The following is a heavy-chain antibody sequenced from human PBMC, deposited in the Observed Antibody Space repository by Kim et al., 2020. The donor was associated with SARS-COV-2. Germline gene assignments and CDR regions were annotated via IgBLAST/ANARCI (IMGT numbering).Heavy chain of an antibody. CDR2: IYYSGST. V-gene: IGHV4-31*03. Sequence: SETLSLTCTVSGGSISSGGYYWSWIRQHPGKGREWIGYIYYSGSTYYNPSLKSRVTISVDTSKNQFSLKLSSVTAADTAVYYCARDCTMDYGDYVRAFDIWGQGTMVTVSS. CDR1: GGSISSGGYY. J-gene: IGHJ3*02. D-gene: IGHD4-17*01. CDR3: ARDCTMDYGDYVRAFDI.